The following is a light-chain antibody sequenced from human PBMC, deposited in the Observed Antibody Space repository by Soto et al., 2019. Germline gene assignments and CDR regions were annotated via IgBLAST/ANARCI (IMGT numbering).Light chain of an antibody. CDR1: QSVGSY. CDR2: DSS. J-gene: IGKJ1*01. CDR3: QQYGSSPGT. Sequence: EIVLTQSPATLSLSPGESGTLSCRASQSVGSYLAWYQQKPGQAPRLLIYDSSNTAPGIPARFSGRGSGTDFTLTISRLEPEDFAVYYCQQYGSSPGTFGQGTKVEIK. V-gene: IGKV3-20*01.